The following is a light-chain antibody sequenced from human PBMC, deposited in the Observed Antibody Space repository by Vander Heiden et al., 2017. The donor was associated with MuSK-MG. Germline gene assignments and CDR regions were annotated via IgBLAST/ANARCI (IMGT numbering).Light chain of an antibody. CDR1: QGITSG. J-gene: IGKJ4*01. Sequence: AIQLTQSPSSLSASVGDRVTITSRASQGITSGLAWYQQKPGQPPRLLIYDASSLETGVPARFSGSGSGTDFTLTISSLQPEDAATYYCQQFNRFPYTFGPGTKVEIK. CDR3: QQFNRFPYT. V-gene: IGKV1-13*02. CDR2: DAS.